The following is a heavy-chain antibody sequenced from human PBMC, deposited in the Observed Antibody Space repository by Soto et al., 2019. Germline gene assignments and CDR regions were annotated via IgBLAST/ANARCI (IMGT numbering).Heavy chain of an antibody. D-gene: IGHD5-18*01. CDR1: GGSIRSYY. V-gene: IGHV4-59*01. CDR2: VYYSGST. Sequence: AETLSLTCTVSGGSIRSYYWSWIRQPPGKGLEWFGYVYYSGSTDYNPSLKSRVTISVDTSKNQFALKLRSVTAADTAVYYCARDSYNFEDWGQGTLVTVSS. CDR3: ARDSYNFED. J-gene: IGHJ4*02.